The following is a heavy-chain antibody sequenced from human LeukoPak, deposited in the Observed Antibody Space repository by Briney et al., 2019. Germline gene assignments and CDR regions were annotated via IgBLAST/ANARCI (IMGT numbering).Heavy chain of an antibody. CDR3: ARDLGWGREPGRSFDY. CDR2: ISSTSSCI. J-gene: IGHJ4*02. CDR1: GFTFSSYT. V-gene: IGHV3-21*01. D-gene: IGHD3-16*01. Sequence: GGSLRLSCAASGFTFSSYTMNWVRQAPGKGLEWVSSISSTSSCIYYADSVKGRFTISRDNAKNSLYLQMNSLRVEDTAVYYCARDLGWGREPGRSFDYWGQGTLVTVSS.